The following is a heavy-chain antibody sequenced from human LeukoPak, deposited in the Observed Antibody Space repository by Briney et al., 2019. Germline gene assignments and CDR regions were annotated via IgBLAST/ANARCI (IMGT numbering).Heavy chain of an antibody. CDR2: IYVDGRTT. J-gene: IGHJ5*02. V-gene: IGHV3-74*01. CDR3: IRDFRSADL. Sequence: GGSLRLSCVASGFAFSNYWMHWVRQPPGKGLVWVSRIYVDGRTTNYADSVKGRFTISRDNAKNTVYLEMNSLSVEDTATYYCIRDFRSADLWGQGTLVTVTS. CDR1: GFAFSNYW.